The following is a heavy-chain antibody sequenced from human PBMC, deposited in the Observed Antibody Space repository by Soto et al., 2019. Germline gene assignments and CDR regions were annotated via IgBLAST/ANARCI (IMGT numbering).Heavy chain of an antibody. J-gene: IGHJ6*02. V-gene: IGHV4-59*11. CDR1: GGSISGHF. Sequence: SETLSLTCTVSGGSISGHFWSWIRQPPGKGLEWIGYTHYSGSTNYNPSLESRVTISVDTSKHQFSLKLTSVTSAYTAVYFCAMDKTGTTLNCYFGMDVWGQGPTVPVSS. CDR2: THYSGST. D-gene: IGHD1-7*01. CDR3: AMDKTGTTLNCYFGMDV.